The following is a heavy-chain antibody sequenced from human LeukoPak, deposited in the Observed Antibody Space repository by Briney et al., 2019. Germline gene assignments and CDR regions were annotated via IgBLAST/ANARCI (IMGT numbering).Heavy chain of an antibody. V-gene: IGHV1-2*02. CDR3: ARVGSPGLRYFDWLLYSDAFDI. D-gene: IGHD3-9*01. CDR1: GYSFSGHY. J-gene: IGHJ3*02. CDR2: ISPNSGGT. Sequence: ASVKVSCKASGYSFSGHYMHWVRQAPGQGREWMGWISPNSGGTNYAQKFQGRVTMTRDTSISTAYMELSRLRSDDTAVYYCARVGSPGLRYFDWLLYSDAFDIWGQGTMVTVSS.